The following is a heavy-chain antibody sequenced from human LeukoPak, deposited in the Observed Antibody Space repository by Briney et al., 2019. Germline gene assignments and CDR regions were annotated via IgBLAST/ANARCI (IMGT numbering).Heavy chain of an antibody. D-gene: IGHD5-24*01. CDR2: IYTSGST. J-gene: IGHJ4*02. CDR1: GGSISSGSYY. CDR3: ASVGRRDGYKTSYYFDY. Sequence: SETLSLTCTVSGGSISSGSYYWSWIRQPAGKGLEWIGRIYTSGSTNYNPSLKSRVTISVDTSENQFSLKLSSVTAADTAVYYCASVGRRDGYKTSYYFDYWGQGTLVTVSS. V-gene: IGHV4-61*02.